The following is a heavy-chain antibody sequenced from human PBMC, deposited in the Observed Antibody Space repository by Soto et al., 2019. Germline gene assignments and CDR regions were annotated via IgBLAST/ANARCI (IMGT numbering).Heavy chain of an antibody. J-gene: IGHJ6*02. CDR2: ISYDGSNK. CDR1: GFTFSSYG. CDR3: AKDRLANPPYYYYYYGLDV. Sequence: GGSLRLSCAASGFTFSSYGMHWVRQAPGKGLEWVAIISYDGSNKYYADSVKGRFTISRDRSKNTLYLQMNSLRAADTAVYYCAKDRLANPPYYYYYYGLDVWGQGTTVTVSS. V-gene: IGHV3-30*18.